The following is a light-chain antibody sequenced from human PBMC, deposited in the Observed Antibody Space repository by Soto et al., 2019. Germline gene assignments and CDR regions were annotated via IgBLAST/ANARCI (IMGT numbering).Light chain of an antibody. CDR1: SSNAGPADA. CDR2: DDN. CDR3: QSFDSALLAYV. Sequence: QSALTQPPWVSGAPCQRVTISCTGASSNAGPADAVHWYQQIPGSTPKLLIFDDNVRPSGVPDRFSASKSGTTASLAITGLQTEDEADYYCQSFDSALLAYVFGTGTKVTVL. J-gene: IGLJ1*01. V-gene: IGLV1-40*01.